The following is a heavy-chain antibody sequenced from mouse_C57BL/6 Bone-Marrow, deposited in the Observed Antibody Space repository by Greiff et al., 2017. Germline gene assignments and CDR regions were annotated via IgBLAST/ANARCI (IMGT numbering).Heavy chain of an antibody. CDR3: ARENLYGYYFDY. CDR2: INYDGSST. J-gene: IGHJ2*01. Sequence: EVQRVESEGGLVQPGSSMKLSCTASGFTFSDYYMAWVRQVPEKGLEWVANINYDGSSTYYLDSLKSRFIISRDNAKNILYLQMSSLKSEDTATYYCARENLYGYYFDYWGQGTTLTVSS. CDR1: GFTFSDYY. D-gene: IGHD1-1*01. V-gene: IGHV5-16*01.